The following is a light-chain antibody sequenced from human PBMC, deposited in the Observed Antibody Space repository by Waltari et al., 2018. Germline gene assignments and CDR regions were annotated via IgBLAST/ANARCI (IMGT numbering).Light chain of an antibody. V-gene: IGKV2-28*01. J-gene: IGKJ2*01. CDR3: LQDLQIPDT. CDR2: WGS. CDR1: QSLMHSNGYNY. Sequence: IVITQSPLSLPVTPGEPACISFRSSQSLMHSNGYNYLDWYLQKPEQSPRLLIYWGSKRTSGVPDRFSGSGSGKDFTLQSSRVEDEDVGVYYCLQDLQIPDTFGQGTKLEIK.